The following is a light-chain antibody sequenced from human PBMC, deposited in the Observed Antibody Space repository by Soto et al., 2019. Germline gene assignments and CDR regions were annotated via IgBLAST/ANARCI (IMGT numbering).Light chain of an antibody. CDR3: SSHGGNSPYV. V-gene: IGLV2-8*01. CDR1: TSDIGGYDY. J-gene: IGLJ1*01. CDR2: EVN. Sequence: QSALTQPPSASGSPGQSVAISCTGTTSDIGGYDYVSWYQQHPGKAPKLMIYEVNKRPSGVPDRFSGSKSGNTASLTVSGLQAEDEADYYCSSHGGNSPYVLVTGTKLTVL.